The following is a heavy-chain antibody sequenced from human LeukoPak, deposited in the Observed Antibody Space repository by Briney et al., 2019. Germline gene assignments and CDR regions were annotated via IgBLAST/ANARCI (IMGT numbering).Heavy chain of an antibody. CDR1: GFIVSNYY. J-gene: IGHJ4*02. CDR3: TRDPDG. CDR2: VYSGGDT. Sequence: GGSLRLSCAASGFIVSNYYMSWVRQAPGKGLEWVSVVYSGGDTFHADSVKGRFTLSRDTSKNTLYLQMNNLSAEDTAIYYCTRDPDGWGQGTLVTVSS. V-gene: IGHV3-66*01.